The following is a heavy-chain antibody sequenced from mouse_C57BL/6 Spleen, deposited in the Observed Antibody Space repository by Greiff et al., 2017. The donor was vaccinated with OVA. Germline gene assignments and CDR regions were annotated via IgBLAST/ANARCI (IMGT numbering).Heavy chain of an antibody. Sequence: QVQLKESGAELAKPGASVKLSCKASGYTFTSYWMHWVNQRPGQGLEWIGYINPSSGYTKYNQKFKDKATLTADKSSSTDYMQLSSLTYEDSAVYDCARREGYDYTWFAYWGQGTLVTVAA. D-gene: IGHD2-4*01. CDR1: GYTFTSYW. V-gene: IGHV1-7*01. CDR2: INPSSGYT. J-gene: IGHJ3*01. CDR3: ARREGYDYTWFAY.